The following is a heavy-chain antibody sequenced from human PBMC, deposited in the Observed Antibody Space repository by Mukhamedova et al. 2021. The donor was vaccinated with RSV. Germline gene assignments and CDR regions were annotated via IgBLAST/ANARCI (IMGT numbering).Heavy chain of an antibody. J-gene: IGHJ3*02. CDR2: ISGSGGST. Sequence: PGKGLEWVSAISGSGGSTYYADSVKGRFTISRDNSKNTLYLQMNSLRAEDTAVYYCAKDRVAAIDAFDIWGQGT. CDR3: AKDRVAAIDAFDI. D-gene: IGHD6-19*01. V-gene: IGHV3-23*01.